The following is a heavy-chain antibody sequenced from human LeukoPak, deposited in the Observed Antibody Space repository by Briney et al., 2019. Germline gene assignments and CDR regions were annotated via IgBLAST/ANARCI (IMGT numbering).Heavy chain of an antibody. CDR2: ISSTSSTI. J-gene: IGHJ4*02. Sequence: PGGSLRLSCAASGFNFSSYSMNWVRQAPGKGLEWVSYISSTSSTIYYADSVKGRFTISRDNAKNSLYLQMNSLRAEDTAVYYCARERGYSYGYSDYWGQGTLVTVSS. CDR1: GFNFSSYS. CDR3: ARERGYSYGYSDY. V-gene: IGHV3-48*01. D-gene: IGHD5-18*01.